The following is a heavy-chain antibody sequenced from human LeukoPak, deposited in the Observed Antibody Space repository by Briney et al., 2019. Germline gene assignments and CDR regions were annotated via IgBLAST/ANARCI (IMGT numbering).Heavy chain of an antibody. D-gene: IGHD6-19*01. CDR1: GGSISGYY. CDR3: ARSRIVLADSLDP. CDR2: IFHSGST. V-gene: IGHV4-4*07. J-gene: IGHJ5*02. Sequence: NPSETLSLTCTVSGGSISGYYWNWIRHPAGKGLEWIGRIFHSGSTNYNPSLNSRVTMSVDTSKNQFSLKLSSVTAADTAVYYCARSRIVLADSLDPWGQGTLVTVSS.